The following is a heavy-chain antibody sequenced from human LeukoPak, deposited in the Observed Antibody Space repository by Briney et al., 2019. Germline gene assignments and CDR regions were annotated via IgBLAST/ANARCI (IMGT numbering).Heavy chain of an antibody. D-gene: IGHD4-11*01. CDR2: INPSGSSA. Sequence: ASVKVSCKASGFTFTDYFMHWVRQAPGQGLEWIGIINPSGSSANYAQKFQGRVTMTRDMSTSTVYMELSSLRSEDTAVYYCARDDNYGIFVNVDYWGQGTLVTVSS. V-gene: IGHV1-46*01. CDR3: ARDDNYGIFVNVDY. J-gene: IGHJ4*02. CDR1: GFTFTDYF.